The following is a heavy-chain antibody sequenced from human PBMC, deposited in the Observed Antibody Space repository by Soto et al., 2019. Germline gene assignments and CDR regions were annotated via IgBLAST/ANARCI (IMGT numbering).Heavy chain of an antibody. J-gene: IGHJ4*02. CDR2: INAYNGNT. D-gene: IGHD2-15*01. CDR1: GYPFTRYG. Sequence: QVQLVQYGAEVKKPGASVKVSCKASGYPFTRYGISWVRQAHGQGLEWMGWINAYNGNTNYGQKVQGRVTMTTDTSTSTGYMELRSLRADDTAVYDCARDLSGNPGYWGQGILVTVSP. V-gene: IGHV1-18*01. CDR3: ARDLSGNPGY.